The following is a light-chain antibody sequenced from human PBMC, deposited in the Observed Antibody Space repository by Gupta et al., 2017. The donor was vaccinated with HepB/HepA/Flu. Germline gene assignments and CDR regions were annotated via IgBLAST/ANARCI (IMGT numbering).Light chain of an antibody. CDR2: DVS. Sequence: QSALTQPASVSGSPGQSIPISCTGPSSDVGGYNYVPWYQQHPGKAPKLMIYDVSNRPSGVSNRFSGSKSGNTASLTISGLQAEDEADYYCSSYTSSSPVVFGGGTKLTVL. J-gene: IGLJ2*01. CDR3: SSYTSSSPVV. V-gene: IGLV2-14*01. CDR1: SSDVGGYNY.